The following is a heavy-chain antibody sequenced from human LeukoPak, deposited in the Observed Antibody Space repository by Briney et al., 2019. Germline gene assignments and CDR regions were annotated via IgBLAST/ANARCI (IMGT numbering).Heavy chain of an antibody. CDR3: ARGYFYDFFYFDY. V-gene: IGHV1-2*06. CDR1: GYTFTGYY. CDR2: INPNSGGT. Sequence: GASVEVSCKASGYTFTGYYMHWVRQAPGQGLEWMGRINPNSGGTNYAQKFQGRVTMTRDTSISTAYMELSRLRSDDTAVYYCARGYFYDFFYFDYWGQRTLVTVSS. D-gene: IGHD3-3*01. J-gene: IGHJ4*02.